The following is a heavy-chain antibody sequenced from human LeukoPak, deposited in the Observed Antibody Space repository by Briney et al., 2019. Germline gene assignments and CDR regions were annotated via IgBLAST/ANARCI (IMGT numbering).Heavy chain of an antibody. V-gene: IGHV4-34*01. CDR3: ARGQVRLYGSGSARRWFDP. Sequence: PSETLSLTCAVYGGSFSGYYWSWIRQPPGKGLEWIGEINHSGSTNYNPSLKSRVTISVDTSKNQFSLKLSSVTAADTAVYYCARGQVRLYGSGSARRWFDPWGQGTLVTVSS. J-gene: IGHJ5*02. CDR2: INHSGST. CDR1: GGSFSGYY. D-gene: IGHD3-10*01.